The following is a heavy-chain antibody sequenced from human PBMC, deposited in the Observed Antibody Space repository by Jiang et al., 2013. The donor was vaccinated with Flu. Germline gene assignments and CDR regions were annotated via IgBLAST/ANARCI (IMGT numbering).Heavy chain of an antibody. D-gene: IGHD3-22*01. CDR3: ARGFGLGCDSSGYYDD. Sequence: SGAEVKKPGASVKVSCKASGYTFTGYYMHWLRQAPGQGLEWMGWVNPNSGGTNYAQKFQGRVTMTRDTSISAAYMELSRLRSDDTAIYYCARGFGLGCDSSGYYDDWGQGTLVTVSS. CDR2: VNPNSGGT. CDR1: GYTFTGYY. V-gene: IGHV1-2*02. J-gene: IGHJ4*02.